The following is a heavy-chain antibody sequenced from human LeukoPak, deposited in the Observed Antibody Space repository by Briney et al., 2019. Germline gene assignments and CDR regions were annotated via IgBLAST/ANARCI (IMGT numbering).Heavy chain of an antibody. D-gene: IGHD3-22*01. CDR2: ITSSGTGT. Sequence: GGSLRLSCAASGFTFNIYAMSWVRQAPGKGLEWVSSITSSGTGTFYADSVKGWSTISRDNSESTLYLQVNSLRAEDTAVYYCAKDRPNYYDSSGHYYRRNGDYWGQGTLVTVSS. J-gene: IGHJ4*02. CDR3: AKDRPNYYDSSGHYYRRNGDY. V-gene: IGHV3-23*01. CDR1: GFTFNIYA.